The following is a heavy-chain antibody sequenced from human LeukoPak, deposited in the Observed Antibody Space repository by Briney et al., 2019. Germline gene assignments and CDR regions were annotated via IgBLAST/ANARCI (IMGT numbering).Heavy chain of an antibody. V-gene: IGHV1-69*01. J-gene: IGHJ4*02. D-gene: IGHD3-22*01. CDR2: IIPIFGTA. Sequence: SVKVSCKASGGTFSSYAISWVRQAPGQGLEWMGGIIPIFGTANYAQKFQGRVTITADESTSTAYMELSSLRSEDTAVYYCARYIPCDSSGYYDYWGQGTLVTVSS. CDR3: ARYIPCDSSGYYDY. CDR1: GGTFSSYA.